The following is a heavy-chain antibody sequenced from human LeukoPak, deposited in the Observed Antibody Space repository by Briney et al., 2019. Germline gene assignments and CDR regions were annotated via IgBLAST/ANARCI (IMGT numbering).Heavy chain of an antibody. Sequence: ASVNVSCKASGYTFTSYYMHWVRQAPGQGLEWMGIINTSGGSTSYAQKFQGRVTMTRDTSTSTVYMELSSLRSEDTAVYYCARERGYCGGDCYSGMDYWGQATLVSDCS. CDR1: GYTFTSYY. D-gene: IGHD2-21*02. CDR3: ARERGYCGGDCYSGMDY. J-gene: IGHJ4*02. V-gene: IGHV1-46*01. CDR2: INTSGGST.